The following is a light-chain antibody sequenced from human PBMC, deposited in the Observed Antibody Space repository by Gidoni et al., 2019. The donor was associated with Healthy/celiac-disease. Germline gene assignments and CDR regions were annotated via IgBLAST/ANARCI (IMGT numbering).Light chain of an antibody. CDR1: QDSSNY. J-gene: IGKJ5*01. V-gene: IGKV1-33*01. Sequence: DIQMTKSPSSLSASVGDRVTITFQASQDSSNYLNWYQQKPGKAPKLLIYDASNFETGVPSRFSGSGSGTDFTFTISSLQPEDIATYYCQQYDNLLITFGQGTRLEIK. CDR3: QQYDNLLIT. CDR2: DAS.